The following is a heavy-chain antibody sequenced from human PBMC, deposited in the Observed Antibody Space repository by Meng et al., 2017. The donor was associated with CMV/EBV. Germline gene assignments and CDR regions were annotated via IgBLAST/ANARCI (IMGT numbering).Heavy chain of an antibody. CDR3: ARLYCSSTSCPGDY. V-gene: IGHV3-21*01. D-gene: IGHD2-2*01. Sequence: ASGFNFSSYSMNWVRQAPGKGLEWVSSISSSSSYIYYADSVKGRFTISRDNAKNSLYLQMNSLRAEDTAVYYCARLYCSSTSCPGDYWGQGTLVTVSS. CDR1: GFNFSSYS. J-gene: IGHJ4*02. CDR2: ISSSSSYI.